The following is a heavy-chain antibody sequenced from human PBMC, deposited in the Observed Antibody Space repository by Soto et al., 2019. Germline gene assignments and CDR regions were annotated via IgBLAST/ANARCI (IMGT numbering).Heavy chain of an antibody. CDR1: GFTFSSYA. CDR3: AKDLKPAYGSALLDY. V-gene: IGHV3-23*01. J-gene: IGHJ4*02. D-gene: IGHD6-25*01. Sequence: EVQLLESGGGLVQPGGSLRLSCAASGFTFSSYAMSWVRQAPGKGLEWVSAISGSGGSTYYADSVKGRFTISRDNSKKTPYLHMSSRRGEDTAAYYCAKDLKPAYGSALLDYWGQGTVVTVSS. CDR2: ISGSGGST.